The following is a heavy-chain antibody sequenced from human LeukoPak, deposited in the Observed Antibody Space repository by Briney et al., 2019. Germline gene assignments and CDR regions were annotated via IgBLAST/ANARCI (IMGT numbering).Heavy chain of an antibody. CDR1: GFTFSSYA. CDR3: ARDGGGATQFDY. V-gene: IGHV3-23*01. Sequence: GGSLRLSCAASGFTFSSYAMSWVRQAPGKGLEWVSAISNSGGSTYYADSVKGRFTISRDNSKSKLYLQMNSLRAEDTAVYYCARDGGGATQFDYWGQGTLVTVSS. CDR2: ISNSGGST. D-gene: IGHD1-26*01. J-gene: IGHJ4*02.